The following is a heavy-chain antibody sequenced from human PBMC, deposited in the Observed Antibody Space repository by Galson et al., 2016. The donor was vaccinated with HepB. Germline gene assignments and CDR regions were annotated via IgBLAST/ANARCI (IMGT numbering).Heavy chain of an antibody. CDR2: INCGNGSL. D-gene: IGHD5-24*01. CDR3: ARDPRRDSYTEFDH. V-gene: IGHV1-3*01. J-gene: IGHJ4*02. Sequence: VKVSCKASGYTFTSFAIHWVRQAPGQRPEWMGWINCGNGSLKYSQKFQGRITITRDTSASAVNMELGSLRSDDSSVYYCARDPRRDSYTEFDHWGQGTLVTVSS. CDR1: GYTFTSFA.